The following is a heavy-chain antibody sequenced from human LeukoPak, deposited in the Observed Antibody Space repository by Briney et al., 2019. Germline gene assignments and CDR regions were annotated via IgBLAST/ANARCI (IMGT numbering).Heavy chain of an antibody. V-gene: IGHV4-59*01. J-gene: IGHJ5*02. CDR3: ARHGVNWFDP. Sequence: KPSETLSLTCTVSGGSISNYYWSWIRQPPGKGLEWIGYIYSSGSTNYNPSLKSRVTISVDTSKNQFSLKLSSVTAADTAVYYCARHGVNWFDPWGQGTLVTVSS. D-gene: IGHD3-16*01. CDR1: GGSISNYY. CDR2: IYSSGST.